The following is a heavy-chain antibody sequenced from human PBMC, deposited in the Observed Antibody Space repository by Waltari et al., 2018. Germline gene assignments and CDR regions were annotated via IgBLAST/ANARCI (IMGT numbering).Heavy chain of an antibody. V-gene: IGHV4-31*03. D-gene: IGHD1-1*01. Sequence: QVQLQESGPGLVKPSQTLSLTCTVSGGSISSGGYYWSLFRQHPGKGLEWIGYIYYSGGTYYNPSLKSRVTISVDTSKNQFALKLSSGTAADTAGYYCATEKVTTYYFDYWGQGTLVTVSS. CDR2: IYYSGGT. CDR1: GGSISSGGYY. J-gene: IGHJ4*02. CDR3: ATEKVTTYYFDY.